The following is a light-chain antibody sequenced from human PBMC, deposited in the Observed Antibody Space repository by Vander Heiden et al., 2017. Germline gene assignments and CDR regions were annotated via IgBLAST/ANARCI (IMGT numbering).Light chain of an antibody. V-gene: IGLV1-44*01. Sequence: SVLTQPPSASGTPGHRVTITCSRSSTNNGSNSVNGYQQLQGTAPDPRIFMYDQRPPGVPDRFSGSKSGTAASPAMSGLQSEDEADDDCSSWDDSLNGPHVVFGGGTKLTVL. CDR1: STNNGSNS. CDR3: SSWDDSLNGPHVV. J-gene: IGLJ2*01. CDR2: MYD.